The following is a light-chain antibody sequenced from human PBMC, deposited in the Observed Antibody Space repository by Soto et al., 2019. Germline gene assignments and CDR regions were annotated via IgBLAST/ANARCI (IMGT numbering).Light chain of an antibody. CDR3: QQYGSSPLT. J-gene: IGKJ5*01. V-gene: IGKV3-20*01. CDR2: GTS. Sequence: EIVLTQSPGTLSLSPGESATLSCRASQRVSTSYFAWYQQKPGQAPRLRIYGTSNRATGFPDRFSGSGSGTDFTLTISRLEPEDFAVYYCQQYGSSPLTCGQGTRLEI. CDR1: QRVSTSY.